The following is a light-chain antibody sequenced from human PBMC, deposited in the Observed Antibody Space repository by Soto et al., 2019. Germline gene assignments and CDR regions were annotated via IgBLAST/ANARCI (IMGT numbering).Light chain of an antibody. CDR3: QQYNNWPPWT. CDR1: QSLSNN. Sequence: EIVMTQSPATLSVSPGERAILSCRASQSLSNNLAWYQQKPGQAPRLLIYGASTRATGIPARFSGSGSGTEFTLTISSLQSEDFAVYYCQQYNNWPPWTFGQGTKVEIK. CDR2: GAS. V-gene: IGKV3-15*01. J-gene: IGKJ1*01.